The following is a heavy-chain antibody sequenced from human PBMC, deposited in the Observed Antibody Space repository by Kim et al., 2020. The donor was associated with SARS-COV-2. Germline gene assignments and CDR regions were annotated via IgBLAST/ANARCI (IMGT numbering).Heavy chain of an antibody. CDR3: ASTPGNYWYFDL. V-gene: IGHV3-7*01. Sequence: YSMDSLTGRFTISRDSANDSLFLQMNSLRAEDTAVYYCASTPGNYWYFDLWGRGTLVSVSS. D-gene: IGHD6-13*01. J-gene: IGHJ2*01.